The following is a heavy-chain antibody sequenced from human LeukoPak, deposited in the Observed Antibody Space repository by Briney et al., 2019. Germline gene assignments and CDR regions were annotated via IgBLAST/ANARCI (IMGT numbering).Heavy chain of an antibody. D-gene: IGHD6-6*01. Sequence: PGGSLRLSWFAAAFTFSSYAMQWVRQAPGKGLEYVSAISSKGGSTYYAYSVKGRFTISRDNSKNTVYLQMSSLRAEDTAVYYCVKRGIAARPLVGWFDPWGQGTLVTVSS. J-gene: IGHJ5*02. CDR1: AFTFSSYA. CDR2: ISSKGGST. CDR3: VKRGIAARPLVGWFDP. V-gene: IGHV3-64D*09.